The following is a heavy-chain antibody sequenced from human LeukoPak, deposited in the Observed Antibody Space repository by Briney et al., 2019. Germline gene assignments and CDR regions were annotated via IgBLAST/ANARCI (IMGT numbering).Heavy chain of an antibody. D-gene: IGHD4-17*01. CDR3: ARHQIDTVTVDY. CDR1: SGSIGSSSYY. J-gene: IGHJ4*02. Sequence: SETLSLTCTVSSGSIGSSSYYWGWIRQPPGKGLEWIGSIYYSGSTYYNPSLKSRVTISVDTSKNQFSLKLSSVTAADTAVYYCARHQIDTVTVDYWGQGTLVTVSS. V-gene: IGHV4-39*01. CDR2: IYYSGST.